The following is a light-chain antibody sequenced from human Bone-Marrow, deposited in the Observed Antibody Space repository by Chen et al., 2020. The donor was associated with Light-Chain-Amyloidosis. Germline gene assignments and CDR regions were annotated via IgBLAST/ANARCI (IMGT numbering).Light chain of an antibody. CDR3: QVWDRSSDRPV. Sequence: SYVLTQPSSVSVAPGQTATIACGGNNIGSTSVHWYQQTTGQAPLLVVYDDSDRPSGIHERLSGSNSGNTATLTISRVEAGDEADYYCQVWDRSSDRPVFGGGTKLTVL. CDR1: NIGSTS. CDR2: DDS. J-gene: IGLJ3*02. V-gene: IGLV3-21*02.